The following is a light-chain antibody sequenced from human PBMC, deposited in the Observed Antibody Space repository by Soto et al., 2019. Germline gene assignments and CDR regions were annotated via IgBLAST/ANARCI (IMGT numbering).Light chain of an antibody. CDR2: GAS. J-gene: IGKJ2*01. V-gene: IGKV3-20*01. CDR1: QSVNSVF. Sequence: EIVLTQSPGTLSLSPGESATLSCRASQSVNSVFLAWYQQKPGQAPRLPIYGASNRATGIPDRFSGSGSGTDFTLIISRLEPEDFAVYYCQQYDTRTFGQGTKLEIQ. CDR3: QQYDTRT.